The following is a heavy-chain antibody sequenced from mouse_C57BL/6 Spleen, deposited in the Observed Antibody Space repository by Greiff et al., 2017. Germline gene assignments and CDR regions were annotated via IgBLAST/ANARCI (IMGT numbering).Heavy chain of an antibody. D-gene: IGHD4-1*01. CDR2: ISYDGSN. CDR1: GYSITSGYY. V-gene: IGHV3-6*01. J-gene: IGHJ4*01. CDR3: AEGTGTSAMDY. Sequence: EVKLQESGPGLVKPSQSLSLTCSVTGYSITSGYYWNWIRQFPGNKLEWMGYISYDGSNNYNPSLKNRISITRDTSKNQFFLKLNSVTTEDTATYYCAEGTGTSAMDYWGQGTSVTVSS.